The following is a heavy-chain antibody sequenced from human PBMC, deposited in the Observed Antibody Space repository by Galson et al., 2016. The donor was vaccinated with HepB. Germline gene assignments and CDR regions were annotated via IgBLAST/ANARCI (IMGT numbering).Heavy chain of an antibody. Sequence: SLRLSCAGSGFTFNNHAIHWVRQAPGKGLDWVAGISYDGTMKYYVDSLKGRFTISRDNSKNTVYLEMSSLRIDDTALYYCAKKAAVAGFDIWGQGTMVTVSS. D-gene: IGHD6-25*01. J-gene: IGHJ3*02. CDR3: AKKAAVAGFDI. V-gene: IGHV3-30*18. CDR2: ISYDGTMK. CDR1: GFTFNNHA.